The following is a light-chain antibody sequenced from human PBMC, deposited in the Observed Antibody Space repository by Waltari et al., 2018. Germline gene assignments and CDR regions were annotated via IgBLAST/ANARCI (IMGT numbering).Light chain of an antibody. Sequence: QSALTQPASVSGSPGQSFTFSCSGSSSHVAGQNHVSWYQHHPGKAPKLMIYDVSNRPSGISHRFAASKSGNTASLTISGLQAEDEADYYCSSYTSSDSLVFGTGTAVTVL. CDR1: SSHVAGQNH. J-gene: IGLJ1*01. V-gene: IGLV2-14*01. CDR2: DVS. CDR3: SSYTSSDSLV.